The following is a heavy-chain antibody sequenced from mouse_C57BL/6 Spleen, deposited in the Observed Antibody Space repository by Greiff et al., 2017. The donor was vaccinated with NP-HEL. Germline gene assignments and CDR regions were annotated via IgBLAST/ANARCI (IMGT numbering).Heavy chain of an antibody. J-gene: IGHJ4*01. Sequence: EVKLVESGGGLVKPGGSLKLSCAASGFTFSDYGMHWVRQAPEKGLEWVAYISSGSSTIYYADTVKGRFTISRDNAKNTLFLQMTRLRSEDTAMYYCASSRAYQFAMDYWGQGTSVTVSS. CDR2: ISSGSSTI. D-gene: IGHD2-10*01. V-gene: IGHV5-17*01. CDR1: GFTFSDYG. CDR3: ASSRAYQFAMDY.